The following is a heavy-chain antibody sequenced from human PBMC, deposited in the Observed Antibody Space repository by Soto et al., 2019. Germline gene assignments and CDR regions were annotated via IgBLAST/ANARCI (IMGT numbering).Heavy chain of an antibody. Sequence: SVKVSCQASGGTFSSYAISWVRQAPVQGLEWMGGIIPIFGTANYAQKFQGRVTITADKSTSTAYMELSSLRSEDTAVYYCASIRFTMVRGVITNSDYYYYGMDVWGQGTTVTVSS. CDR2: IIPIFGTA. CDR1: GGTFSSYA. CDR3: ASIRFTMVRGVITNSDYYYYGMDV. V-gene: IGHV1-69*06. D-gene: IGHD3-10*01. J-gene: IGHJ6*02.